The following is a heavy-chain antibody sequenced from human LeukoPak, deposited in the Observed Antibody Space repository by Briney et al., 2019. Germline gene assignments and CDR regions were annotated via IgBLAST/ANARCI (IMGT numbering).Heavy chain of an antibody. J-gene: IGHJ4*02. D-gene: IGHD3-22*01. Sequence: SVKVSCKASGGTFSSYAISWVRQAPGQGLEWMGGIIPIFGTANYAQKFQGRVTITADESTSTAYMGLSSLRSVDTAVYYCARDVNEEYYHDSSGYYGYFDYWGQGTLVTVSS. CDR2: IIPIFGTA. CDR1: GGTFSSYA. V-gene: IGHV1-69*13. CDR3: ARDVNEEYYHDSSGYYGYFDY.